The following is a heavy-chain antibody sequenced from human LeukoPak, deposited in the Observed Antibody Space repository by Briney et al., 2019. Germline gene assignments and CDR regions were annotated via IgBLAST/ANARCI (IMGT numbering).Heavy chain of an antibody. J-gene: IGHJ6*02. V-gene: IGHV1-2*02. Sequence: GASVTVSCKASGYTFTGYYMHWVRQAPGQGLEWMGWINPNSGGTNYAQKFQGRVTMTRDTSISTAYMELSRLRSDDTAVYYCARIVSLVYGMDVWGQGTTVTVSS. CDR3: ARIVSLVYGMDV. CDR1: GYTFTGYY. D-gene: IGHD5/OR15-5a*01. CDR2: INPNSGGT.